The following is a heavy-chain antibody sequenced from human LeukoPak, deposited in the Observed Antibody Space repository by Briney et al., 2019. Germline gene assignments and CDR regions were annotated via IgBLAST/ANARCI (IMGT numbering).Heavy chain of an antibody. D-gene: IGHD2-2*02. CDR2: ISWNSGSI. CDR1: GFTSDDYA. V-gene: IGHV3-9*02. CDR3: AKDMAAGRYCSSTSCYTFDY. J-gene: IGHJ4*02. Sequence: PGGSLRLSCAASGFTSDDYAMHWVRQAPGKGLEWVSGISWNSGSIGYADSVKGRFTISRDNAKNSLYLQMNSLRAEDMALYYCAKDMAAGRYCSSTSCYTFDYWGQGTLVTVSS.